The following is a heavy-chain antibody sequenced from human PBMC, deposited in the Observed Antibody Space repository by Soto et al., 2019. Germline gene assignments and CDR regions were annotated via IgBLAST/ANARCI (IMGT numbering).Heavy chain of an antibody. J-gene: IGHJ4*02. V-gene: IGHV3-30*03. CDR1: GFTFSSYG. Sequence: QVQLVESGGGVVQPGRSLRLSCAASGFTFSSYGMHWVRQAPGKGLEWVAVISYDGSNKYYADSVKGRFTISRDNSKNTLYLQMNSLRAEDTAVYYCATSERDGYNPPFDYWGQGTLVTVSS. CDR3: ATSERDGYNPPFDY. CDR2: ISYDGSNK. D-gene: IGHD5-12*01.